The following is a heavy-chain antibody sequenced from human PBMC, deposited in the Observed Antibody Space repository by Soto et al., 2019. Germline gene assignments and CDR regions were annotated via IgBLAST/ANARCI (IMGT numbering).Heavy chain of an antibody. CDR1: GYTFSAYY. D-gene: IGHD2-15*01. CDR2: INPRSGGT. V-gene: IGHV1-2*02. CDR3: ATCTGGSCYYYGMDI. J-gene: IGHJ6*02. Sequence: QVQLEQSGAEVKKPGASVKVSCEGSGYTFSAYYIHWVRQAPGQGLEWMGWINPRSGGTNFAQKFQGRVTMTRDTSISTAYMELTRLMSNDTADYYCATCTGGSCYYYGMDIWGQGTTVTVSS.